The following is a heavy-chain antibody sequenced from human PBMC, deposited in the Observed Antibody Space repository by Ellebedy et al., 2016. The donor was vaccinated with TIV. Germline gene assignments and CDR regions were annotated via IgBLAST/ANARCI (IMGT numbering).Heavy chain of an antibody. Sequence: ASVKVSCKASGGTFSSYAISWVRQAPGQGLEWMGGIISIFGTANYTQKFQGRVTITADESTSTAYMELSSLRSEDTAVYYCARDSGYDRTPDYWGQGTLVTVSS. V-gene: IGHV1-69*13. CDR1: GGTFSSYA. CDR3: ARDSGYDRTPDY. D-gene: IGHD5-12*01. J-gene: IGHJ4*02. CDR2: IISIFGTA.